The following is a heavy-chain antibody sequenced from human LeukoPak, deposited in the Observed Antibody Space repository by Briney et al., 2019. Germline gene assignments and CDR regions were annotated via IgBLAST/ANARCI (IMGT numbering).Heavy chain of an antibody. CDR2: IWYDGSNK. CDR3: ARGKYCSSTSCIGDYFDP. CDR1: GFTFSTYG. D-gene: IGHD2-2*01. J-gene: IGHJ5*02. Sequence: GGSLRLSCAAAGFTFSTYGMHWVRQAPGKGLEWVALIWYDGSNKYSTDSVRGRFTISRDNSKNTLYLQMNSLRAEDTAVYYCARGKYCSSTSCIGDYFDPWGQGTLVTVSS. V-gene: IGHV3-33*01.